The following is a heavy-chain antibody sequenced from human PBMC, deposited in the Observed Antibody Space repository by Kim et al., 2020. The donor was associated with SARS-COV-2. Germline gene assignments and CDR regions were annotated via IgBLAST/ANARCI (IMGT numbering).Heavy chain of an antibody. Sequence: GGSLRLSCAASGFSFSSSGMHWVRQAPGKGLEWVASISSDGSNKYFADSVKGRFTISRDNSKNALSLQMNSLRAEDTAVYHCARGTVYEGVGVWGQGTTVTVSS. CDR1: GFSFSSSG. J-gene: IGHJ6*02. CDR3: ARGTVYEGVGV. CDR2: ISSDGSNK. V-gene: IGHV3-30*03.